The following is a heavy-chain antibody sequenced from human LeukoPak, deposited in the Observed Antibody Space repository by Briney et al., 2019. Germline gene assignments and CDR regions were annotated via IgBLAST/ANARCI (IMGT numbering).Heavy chain of an antibody. D-gene: IGHD3-3*01. CDR2: ISGSGGTI. V-gene: IGHV3-48*01. Sequence: GGSLRLSCAGSGFISSTYSMNWIRQAPGQGLEWVAHISGSGGTIYYADSVKGRFTISRDNAKNSLYLQMNSLRAEDTAVYYCARGPRFLESPDYWGQGTLVTVSS. J-gene: IGHJ4*02. CDR3: ARGPRFLESPDY. CDR1: GFISSTYS.